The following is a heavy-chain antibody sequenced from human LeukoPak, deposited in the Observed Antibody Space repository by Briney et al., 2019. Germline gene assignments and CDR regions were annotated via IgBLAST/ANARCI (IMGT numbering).Heavy chain of an antibody. V-gene: IGHV3-23*01. J-gene: IGHJ4*02. CDR3: AKDGFGLDSSGWDFNAGAPYYFDY. Sequence: GGSLRLSCAASGFTFSSYAITWVRQAPGKGLEWVSTISGSGSNTYYADSVKGRFTISRDNSKNTLYLQMNSLRAEDTAVYYCAKDGFGLDSSGWDFNAGAPYYFDYWGQGTLVTVSS. CDR1: GFTFSSYA. D-gene: IGHD6-19*01. CDR2: ISGSGSNT.